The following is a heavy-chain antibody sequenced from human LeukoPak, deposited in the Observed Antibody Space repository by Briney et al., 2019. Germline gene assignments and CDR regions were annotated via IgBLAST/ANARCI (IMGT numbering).Heavy chain of an antibody. V-gene: IGHV4-59*01. J-gene: IGHJ3*02. D-gene: IGHD3-10*01. CDR3: AKSNGYGLIDI. CDR2: IYYSGST. Sequence: ASETLSLTCTVSGGSIGSYYWSWIRQPPGKGPEWIGYIYYSGSTNYNPSLKSRVIISVDTSKNQFSLKLRSVTAADTAVYYCAKSNGYGLIDIWGQGTMVTVSS. CDR1: GGSIGSYY.